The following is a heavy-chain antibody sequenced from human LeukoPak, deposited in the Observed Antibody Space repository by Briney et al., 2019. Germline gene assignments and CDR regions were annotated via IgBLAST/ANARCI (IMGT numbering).Heavy chain of an antibody. Sequence: GASVKVSCKASGYTFTGYYMHWGRKDPGQGLDWMGLINPNSGGTNYAQKFQGRVTMTRDTSISTAYMELSRLRSDDTAVYYCARPALSGSYSDAFDIWGQGTMVTVSS. CDR1: GYTFTGYY. CDR3: ARPALSGSYSDAFDI. D-gene: IGHD1-26*01. CDR2: INPNSGGT. J-gene: IGHJ3*02. V-gene: IGHV1-2*06.